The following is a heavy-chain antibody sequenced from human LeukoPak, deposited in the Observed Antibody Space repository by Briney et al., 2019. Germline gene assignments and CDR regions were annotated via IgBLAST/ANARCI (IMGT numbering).Heavy chain of an antibody. J-gene: IGHJ4*02. V-gene: IGHV3-33*06. CDR2: VWSEGSNR. CDR1: GFTFNTYG. Sequence: GGSLRLSCAASGFTFNTYGMHWVRQAPGKGLEWIAVVWSEGSNRFYADSVEGRFTISRENSKNTLYLQMNSLRAEDTAVYYCAKSNTESQTTVGNWGQGTLVSVSS. D-gene: IGHD1-14*01. CDR3: AKSNTESQTTVGN.